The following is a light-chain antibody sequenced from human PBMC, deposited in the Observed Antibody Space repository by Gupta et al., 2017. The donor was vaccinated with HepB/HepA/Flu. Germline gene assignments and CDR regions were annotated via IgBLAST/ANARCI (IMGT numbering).Light chain of an antibody. CDR1: QSVSSYY. Sequence: TLSLSPVERATLSCRASQSVSSYYLAWYQQKPAQAPRLLIYGASSRATGIPDRFSGGGSGTDFTLTISRMGPEVSAVYYCQQYVSSPDTFGQGTKLEIK. J-gene: IGKJ2*01. V-gene: IGKV3-20*01. CDR2: GAS. CDR3: QQYVSSPDT.